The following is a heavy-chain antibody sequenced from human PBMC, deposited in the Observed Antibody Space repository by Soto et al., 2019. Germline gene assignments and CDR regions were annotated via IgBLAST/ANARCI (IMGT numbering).Heavy chain of an antibody. CDR3: AKGDGRIVPRHFDY. CDR1: GFTFSDYA. CDR2: ISSGGGSP. J-gene: IGHJ4*02. V-gene: IGHV3-23*01. D-gene: IGHD1-26*01. Sequence: QLLESGGGLVQPGGSLRLSCAASGFTFSDYAMSWVRQAPGKGLEWVSSISSGGGSPYYADSVKGRFTISRNNSKNTLFLPMNSLRAEDTYVYYCAKGDGRIVPRHFDYWGQGTLVTVSS.